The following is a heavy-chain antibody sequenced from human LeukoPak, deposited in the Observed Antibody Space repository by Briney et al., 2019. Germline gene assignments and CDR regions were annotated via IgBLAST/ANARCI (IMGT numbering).Heavy chain of an antibody. J-gene: IGHJ4*02. D-gene: IGHD3-22*01. CDR1: GFTVSANY. CDR2: LYSGGST. Sequence: AGGSLRLSCAASGFTVSANYMSWVRQAPGKGLEWVSVLYSGGSTYYADSVKGRFTIFRDNYKSTLYLQMNSLRAEDTAVYYCASRLDYYDSSGYYRGYFDYWGQGTLVTVSS. V-gene: IGHV3-53*01. CDR3: ASRLDYYDSSGYYRGYFDY.